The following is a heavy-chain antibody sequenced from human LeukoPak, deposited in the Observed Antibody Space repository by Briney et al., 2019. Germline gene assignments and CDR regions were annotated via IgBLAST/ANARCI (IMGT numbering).Heavy chain of an antibody. CDR3: AXGXFQTYCSGGSCYVFFDX. Sequence: GGSLRLSCAASGFTFSSYAMTWVRQAPGKGLEWVSAISGGGDSTYYADSVKGRFTISRDNSRNTLYLQMNSLRAEDTAVYYXAXGXFQTYCSGGSCYVFFDXXGQGTLVTV. V-gene: IGHV3-23*01. CDR2: ISGGGDST. J-gene: IGHJ4*02. CDR1: GFTFSSYA. D-gene: IGHD2-15*01.